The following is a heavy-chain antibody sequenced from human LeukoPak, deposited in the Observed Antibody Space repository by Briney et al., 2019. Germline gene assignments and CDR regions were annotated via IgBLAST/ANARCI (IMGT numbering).Heavy chain of an antibody. CDR3: ASLVVGALGYYYMDV. V-gene: IGHV4-59*11. CDR2: VYDIGST. J-gene: IGHJ6*03. D-gene: IGHD2-15*01. Sequence: PSETLSLTCTVSGGSIGSHYWTWIRQTPGKGLEWIGYVYDIGSTKYNPSLKSRVTISVDTSKNQFSLRLSSVTAADTAVYYCASLVVGALGYYYMDVWGKGTTVTISS. CDR1: GGSIGSHY.